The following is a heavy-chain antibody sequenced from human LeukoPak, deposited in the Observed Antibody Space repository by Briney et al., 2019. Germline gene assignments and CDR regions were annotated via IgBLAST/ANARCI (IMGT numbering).Heavy chain of an antibody. J-gene: IGHJ4*02. Sequence: SETLSLTCTVSGGSISSYYWSWIRQPPGKGLEWIGYIYYSGSTNFNPSLKSRVTLSVDTSKNQFSLKLRSVTAADTAVYYCARGRIPTDYWGQGTLVTVSS. D-gene: IGHD2/OR15-2a*01. V-gene: IGHV4-59*01. CDR3: ARGRIPTDY. CDR2: IYYSGST. CDR1: GGSISSYY.